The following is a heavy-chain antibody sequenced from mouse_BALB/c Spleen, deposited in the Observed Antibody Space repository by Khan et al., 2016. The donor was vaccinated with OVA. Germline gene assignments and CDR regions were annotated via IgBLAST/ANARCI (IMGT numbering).Heavy chain of an antibody. D-gene: IGHD2-2*01. Sequence: VQLKQSGAELVRPGALVKLSCKASGFNIKDYYIHWVKQRPEQGLEWIGWIDPENGNTIYDPMFQGMANITADTSYNTACLHFSSLTSEDTAVYCCARAGSSHWFAYWGQGTLVTVSA. J-gene: IGHJ3*01. V-gene: IGHV14-1*02. CDR1: GFNIKDYY. CDR2: IDPENGNT. CDR3: ARAGSSHWFAY.